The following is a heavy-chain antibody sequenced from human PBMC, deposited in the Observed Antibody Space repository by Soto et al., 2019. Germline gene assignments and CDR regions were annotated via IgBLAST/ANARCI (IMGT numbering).Heavy chain of an antibody. D-gene: IGHD1-1*01. Sequence: QVQLQQWGAGLLKPSETLSLTCAVFGGSVNSGNYYWSWIRQPPGKGLEWIGEMSHSGGTHFNPSLESRVAISVDTSKNQSSLKMSSVTAADTALYYCARVERGTATTVVDAFDIWGPGTMVTVSS. J-gene: IGHJ3*02. CDR2: MSHSGGT. V-gene: IGHV4-34*01. CDR1: GGSVNSGNYY. CDR3: ARVERGTATTVVDAFDI.